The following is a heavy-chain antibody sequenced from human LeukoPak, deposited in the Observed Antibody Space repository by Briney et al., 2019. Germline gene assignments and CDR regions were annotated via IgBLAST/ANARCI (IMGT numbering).Heavy chain of an antibody. CDR2: FYYSGSGNT. Sequence: SETLSLTCTVSGGSINSGDFYWSWIRQPPGKGLEWIGCFYYSGSGNTFYNPSLKSRVTISLDTSESQFSLKLSSVTAADTAVYYCARSHNWFDPWGQGTLVTVSS. J-gene: IGHJ5*02. CDR1: GGSINSGDFY. CDR3: ARSHNWFDP. V-gene: IGHV4-30-4*01.